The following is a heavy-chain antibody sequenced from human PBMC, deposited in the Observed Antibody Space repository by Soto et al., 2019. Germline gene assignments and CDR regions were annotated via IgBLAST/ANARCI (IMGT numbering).Heavy chain of an antibody. CDR3: ARYRDFYEADY. Sequence: EVLLVESGGGLVQPGGSLRLSCAASGFTLSDYWMGWVRQAPGKGLEWVATIMKDGSVKKYVESVKGRFTISRDNAKNSLFLQINSLRAEDTAVYYCARYRDFYEADYLGQGTLVTVSS. V-gene: IGHV3-7*01. J-gene: IGHJ4*02. CDR2: IMKDGSVK. D-gene: IGHD3-22*01. CDR1: GFTLSDYW.